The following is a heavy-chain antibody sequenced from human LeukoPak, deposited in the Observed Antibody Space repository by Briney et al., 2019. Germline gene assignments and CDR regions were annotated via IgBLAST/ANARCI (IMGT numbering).Heavy chain of an antibody. Sequence: PGGSLRLSCAASGFTFSSYEMDWVRQAPGKGLVWVSYIGRTGSTKFYADSLEGRFTISRDNAKNSLYLQMNSLRAEDTAVYYCARRYRSTTNCLFDYWGQGTLVTVSS. D-gene: IGHD2-2*01. CDR2: IGRTGSTK. J-gene: IGHJ4*02. CDR3: ARRYRSTTNCLFDY. V-gene: IGHV3-48*03. CDR1: GFTFSSYE.